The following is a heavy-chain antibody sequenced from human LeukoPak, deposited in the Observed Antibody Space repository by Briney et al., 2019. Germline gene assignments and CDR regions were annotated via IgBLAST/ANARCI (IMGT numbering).Heavy chain of an antibody. CDR2: ISSGSTI. J-gene: IGHJ5*02. V-gene: IGHV3-11*04. CDR1: GFTFSDYY. D-gene: IGHD3-10*01. Sequence: GGSLRLSCAASGFTFSDYYMSWIRQAPGKGLEWVSYISSGSTIYYADSVKGRFTISRDNAKNSLYLQMNSLRAEDTAVYYCATFGGAWFDPWGQGTLVTVSS. CDR3: ATFGGAWFDP.